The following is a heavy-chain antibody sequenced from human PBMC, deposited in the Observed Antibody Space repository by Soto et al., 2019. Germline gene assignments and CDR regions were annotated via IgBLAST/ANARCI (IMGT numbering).Heavy chain of an antibody. CDR3: ARERSEYSSGSYFCWFAP. J-gene: IGHJ5*02. Sequence: QVQLVQSGAEVKKPGASVKVSCKASGYTFTSYGISGVRQAPGQGLEWMGWISAYNGNTNYAQKLQGRVTMTTDTSTSTAYMALRSPRSDDTAVYYCARERSEYSSGSYFCWFAPRGQRTLVTVSS. V-gene: IGHV1-18*01. D-gene: IGHD6-19*01. CDR1: GYTFTSYG. CDR2: ISAYNGNT.